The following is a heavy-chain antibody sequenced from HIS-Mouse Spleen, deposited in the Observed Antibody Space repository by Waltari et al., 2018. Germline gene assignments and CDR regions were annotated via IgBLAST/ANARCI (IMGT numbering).Heavy chain of an antibody. CDR1: GGSISSSSYY. J-gene: IGHJ2*01. CDR2: SYYSGGT. V-gene: IGHV4-39*07. D-gene: IGHD6-13*01. Sequence: QLQLQESGPGLVKPSETLSLTCTVSGGSISSSSYYWGWICQPPGKGLDWIGCSYYSGGTRYNPYLKSRVTISVDTSKNQFSLKLSSVTAADTAVYYCAREIPYSSSWYDWYFDLWGRGTLVTVSS. CDR3: AREIPYSSSWYDWYFDL.